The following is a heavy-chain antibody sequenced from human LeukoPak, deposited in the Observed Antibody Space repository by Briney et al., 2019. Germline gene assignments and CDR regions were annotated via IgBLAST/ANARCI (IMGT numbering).Heavy chain of an antibody. CDR2: IYYSGTT. CDR1: GYSISNNNW. J-gene: IGHJ5*02. V-gene: IGHV4-28*01. Sequence: KPSETLSLTCAVSGYSISNNNWWGWIRQPPGKGLEWIGYIYYSGTTYFNPSLKSRVTMSIETSKNQFSMELSSVTAADTAIYYCARYAALSGPNWLDPWGRGILVTVSS. D-gene: IGHD6-19*01. CDR3: ARYAALSGPNWLDP.